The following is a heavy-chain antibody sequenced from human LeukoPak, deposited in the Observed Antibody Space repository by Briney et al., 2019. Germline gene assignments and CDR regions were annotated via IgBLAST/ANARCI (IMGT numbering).Heavy chain of an antibody. CDR1: GGSISSYY. Sequence: PSETLSLTCTVSGGSISSYYWSWIRQPPGKGLEWIGYIYYSGSTNYNPSLKSRVTISVDTSKNQFSLKLSSVTAADTAVYYCARDRLHCGGDCRTRSDAFDIWGQGTMVTVSS. CDR3: ARDRLHCGGDCRTRSDAFDI. D-gene: IGHD2-21*01. CDR2: IYYSGST. J-gene: IGHJ3*02. V-gene: IGHV4-59*01.